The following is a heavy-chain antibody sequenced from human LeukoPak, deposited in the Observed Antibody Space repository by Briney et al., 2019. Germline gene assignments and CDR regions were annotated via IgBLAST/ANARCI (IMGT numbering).Heavy chain of an antibody. J-gene: IGHJ6*03. D-gene: IGHD4-17*01. CDR1: GGSISSYY. CDR2: IHTSGGT. Sequence: SETLSLTCTVSGGSISSYYWSWLRQPAGKGLEWIGRIHTSGGTNYNPSLKCRVTMSVDTSKNQFSLKLSSVTAADTAVYYCARGQYIYGDYRCYMDVWGKGTTVTISS. V-gene: IGHV4-4*07. CDR3: ARGQYIYGDYRCYMDV.